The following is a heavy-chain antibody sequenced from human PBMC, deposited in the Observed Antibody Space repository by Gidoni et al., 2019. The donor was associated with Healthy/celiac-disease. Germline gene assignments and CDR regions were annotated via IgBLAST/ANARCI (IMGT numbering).Heavy chain of an antibody. Sequence: QVQLVQSGAEVKKPGASVKVSCKASGYTFTSYYMHWVRQAPGQGLEWMGIINPSGGSTSYAQKFQGRVTMTRDTSTSTVYMELSSLRSEDTAVYYCAREMGVVTANTGVDYYYGMDVWGQGTTVTVSS. CDR2: INPSGGST. CDR3: AREMGVVTANTGVDYYYGMDV. CDR1: GYTFTSYY. D-gene: IGHD2-21*02. V-gene: IGHV1-46*01. J-gene: IGHJ6*02.